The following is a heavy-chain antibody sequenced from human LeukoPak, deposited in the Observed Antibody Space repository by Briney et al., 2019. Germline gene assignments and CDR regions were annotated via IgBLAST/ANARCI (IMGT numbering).Heavy chain of an antibody. V-gene: IGHV4-34*01. CDR1: GGSFSGYY. Sequence: SETLSLTCAVYGGSFSGYYWSWIRQPPGKGLEWIGEINHSGSTNYNPSLKSRVTISVDTSKNQFSLKLSSVTAADTAVYYCARVSTGLLWFGELFPFGTDVWGQGTTVTVSS. CDR2: INHSGST. J-gene: IGHJ6*02. CDR3: ARVSTGLLWFGELFPFGTDV. D-gene: IGHD3-10*01.